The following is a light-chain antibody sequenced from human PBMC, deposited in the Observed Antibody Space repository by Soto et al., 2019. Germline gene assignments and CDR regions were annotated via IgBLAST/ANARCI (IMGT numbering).Light chain of an antibody. CDR2: GNN. CDR1: SSNIGRNS. J-gene: IGLJ1*01. CDR3: AAWDDSLNEYV. V-gene: IGLV1-44*01. Sequence: QSVLTQAPSVSGTPGQRVTITCSGSSSNIGRNSVNWYQHLPGTAPKLLTHGNNHRPSGVPDRFSGSKSGTSASLAISGLQPEDGADYCCAAWDDSLNEYVFGDGTNVTVL.